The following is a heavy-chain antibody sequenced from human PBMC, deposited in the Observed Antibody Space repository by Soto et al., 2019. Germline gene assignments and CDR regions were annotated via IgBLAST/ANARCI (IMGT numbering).Heavy chain of an antibody. J-gene: IGHJ4*02. D-gene: IGHD5-12*01. CDR3: ARAEGRDGYNLDS. CDR1: GASVTSGIYY. V-gene: IGHV4-61*01. Sequence: QVQLQESGPGLVKPSETLSLTCSVSGASVTSGIYYWSWIRQPPGKELEWIGYVFYSGSTKYNPPLKSRVAMSIDSSKNQFSLRLNSVTAADTAMYFCARAEGRDGYNLDSWGLGVLVTVSS. CDR2: VFYSGST.